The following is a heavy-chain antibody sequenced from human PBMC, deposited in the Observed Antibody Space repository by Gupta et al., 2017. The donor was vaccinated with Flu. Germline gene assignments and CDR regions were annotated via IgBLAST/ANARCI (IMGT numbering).Heavy chain of an antibody. CDR1: GYIFTNYG. CDR2: VSTYNGHT. V-gene: IGHV1-18*01. CDR3: ARDKEEGVSGYSYWSAMDG. J-gene: IGHJ6*02. Sequence: QAQLVQSGAEVKKPGASVKVSCKASGYIFTNYGINWVRQAPGQGVEWMGWVSTYNGHTNSAQKFHGRVTLTTDTSTSTAYMEVGSLRSDDTAVDDGARDKEEGVSGYSYWSAMDGWGQGTTVTVSS. D-gene: IGHD1-26*01.